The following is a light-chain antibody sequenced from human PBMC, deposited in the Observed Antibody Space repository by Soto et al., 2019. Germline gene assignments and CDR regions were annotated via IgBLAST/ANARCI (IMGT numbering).Light chain of an antibody. Sequence: QSALTQPASVSGSPGQSITISCTGTSSDVGGYNYVSWYQQHPGKAPKLMIYDVSNRPSGVSNRFSGSKSGNTASLTISGLQAEDEADYYCSSYTSSRTHVIGTGTKVXVL. CDR2: DVS. CDR3: SSYTSSRTHV. CDR1: SSDVGGYNY. J-gene: IGLJ1*01. V-gene: IGLV2-14*01.